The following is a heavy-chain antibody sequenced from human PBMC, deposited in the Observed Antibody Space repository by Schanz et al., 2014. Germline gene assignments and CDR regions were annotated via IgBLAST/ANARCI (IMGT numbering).Heavy chain of an antibody. D-gene: IGHD6-13*01. J-gene: IGHJ4*02. CDR3: ARDGVDAAAGGNY. Sequence: QVQLVQSGADVKKPGSSVRVSCKASGGTFSSDSMHWVRQAPGQGLEWMGMINPSGGSTTYAQKFQGRVTMTRDTSTSTVYMELSSLRSEDTAVYYCARDGVDAAAGGNYWGQGTLVTVSS. V-gene: IGHV1-46*03. CDR1: GGTFSSDS. CDR2: INPSGGST.